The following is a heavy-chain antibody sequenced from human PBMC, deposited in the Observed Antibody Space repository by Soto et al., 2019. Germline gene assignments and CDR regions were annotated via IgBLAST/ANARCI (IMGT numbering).Heavy chain of an antibody. CDR1: GFTFSSYG. D-gene: IGHD6-13*01. Sequence: GGSLRLSCAASGFTFSSYGMHWVRQAPGKGLEWVAVIWYDGSNKYYADSVKGRFTISRDNSKNTLYLQMNSLRAEDTAVYYCARSPLSLLYSSSWSLDYWGQGTLVTVSS. CDR2: IWYDGSNK. J-gene: IGHJ4*02. V-gene: IGHV3-33*01. CDR3: ARSPLSLLYSSSWSLDY.